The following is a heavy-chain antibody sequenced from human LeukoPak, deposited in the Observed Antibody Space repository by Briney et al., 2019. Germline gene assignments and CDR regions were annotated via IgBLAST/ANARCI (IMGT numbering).Heavy chain of an antibody. Sequence: PGASVEVSCKASGYTYTSYYMHWVRQAPGQGLEWMGIINPSGGSTSYAQKFQGRVTITRDTSTTTVYMELRSLRSEDTAVYYCARSRITMVRGVIRGSYFDYWGQGTLVTVSS. D-gene: IGHD3-10*01. CDR1: GYTYTSYY. J-gene: IGHJ4*02. CDR2: INPSGGST. V-gene: IGHV1-46*01. CDR3: ARSRITMVRGVIRGSYFDY.